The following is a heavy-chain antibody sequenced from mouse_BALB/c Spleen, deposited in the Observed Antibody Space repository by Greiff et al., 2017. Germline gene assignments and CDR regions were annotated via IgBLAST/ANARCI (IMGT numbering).Heavy chain of an antibody. V-gene: IGHV5-12-2*01. CDR3: ARHADPQYFDV. J-gene: IGHJ1*01. CDR1: GFTFSSYT. CDR2: ISNGGGST. Sequence: EVKLMESGGGLVQPGGSLKLSCAASGFTFSSYTMSWVRQTPEKRLEWVAYISNGGGSTYYPDTVKGRFTISRDNAKNTLYLQMSSLKSEDTAMYYCARHADPQYFDVWGAGTTVTVSS.